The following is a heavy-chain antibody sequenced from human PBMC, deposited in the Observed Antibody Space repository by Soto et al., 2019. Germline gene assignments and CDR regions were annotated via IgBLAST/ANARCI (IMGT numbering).Heavy chain of an antibody. CDR3: ATMYSNDPGWFDP. V-gene: IGHV4-39*01. CDR1: GCSISSSSYY. Sequence: LSLTCRVSGCSISSSSYYWAWIRQPPGKGLEWIGSLYFSGSTYYNPSFKRRVTISVDTSKNQFSLKQSSVTAADTAASYCATMYSNDPGWFDPWGQGALLTVSA. J-gene: IGHJ5*02. CDR2: LYFSGST. D-gene: IGHD3-22*01.